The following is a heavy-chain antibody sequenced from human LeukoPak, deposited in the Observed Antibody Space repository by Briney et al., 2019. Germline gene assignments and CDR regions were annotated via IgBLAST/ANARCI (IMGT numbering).Heavy chain of an antibody. D-gene: IGHD6-19*01. CDR1: GGSISSGNYY. CDR2: IYTSGST. V-gene: IGHV4-61*02. Sequence: NPSQTLSLTCTVSGGSISSGNYYWSWIRQPAGKGLEWIGRIYTSGSTNYNPSLKSRVTISLGTSKNQFSLKLSSVTAADTAVYYCARVSAVAGHLIWDYWGQGTLVTVSS. CDR3: ARVSAVAGHLIWDY. J-gene: IGHJ4*02.